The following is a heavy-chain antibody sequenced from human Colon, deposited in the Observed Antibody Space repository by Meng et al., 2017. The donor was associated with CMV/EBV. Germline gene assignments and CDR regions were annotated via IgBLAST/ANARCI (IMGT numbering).Heavy chain of an antibody. CDR1: GASITSSRYY. J-gene: IGHJ5*02. D-gene: IGHD2-2*02. Sequence: ESLKISCTVSGASITSSRYYWAWIRQPPGKGLEWIATIYYSGGTYYNPSLKSRVTLSLDTSKNQVSLKLSSVTAADTAEYYCARGFCSSNSCYTGDDWFDPWGQGTLVTVSS. CDR3: ARGFCSSNSCYTGDDWFDP. CDR2: IYYSGGT. V-gene: IGHV4-39*07.